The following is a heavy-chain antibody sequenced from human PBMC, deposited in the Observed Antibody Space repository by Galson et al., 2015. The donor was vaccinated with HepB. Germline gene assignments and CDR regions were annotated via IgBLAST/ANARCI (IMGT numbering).Heavy chain of an antibody. CDR3: AREARAIAARPGWYFDL. CDR1: GYSFTSYA. D-gene: IGHD6-6*01. V-gene: IGHV1-3*01. J-gene: IGHJ2*01. CDR2: INAGNGNT. Sequence: SVKVSCKASGYSFTSYAMHWVRQAPGQRLEWMGWINAGNGNTKYSQKFQGRVTITRNTSISTAYMELSSLRSEDTAVYYCAREARAIAARPGWYFDLWGRGTLVTVSS.